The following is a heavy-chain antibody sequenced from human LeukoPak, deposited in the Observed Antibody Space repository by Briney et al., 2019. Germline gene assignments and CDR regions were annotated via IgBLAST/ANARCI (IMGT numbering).Heavy chain of an antibody. Sequence: GGSLRLSCVASGFIFGTYAMNWVRQAPGKGLEWVSVISGSGAGTYYADSVQGRFTISRDNSKSTLCLQMNSLRAEDTAVYYCAKQLGYCSDGSCYFPYWGQGTLVTVSS. CDR3: AKQLGYCSDGSCYFPY. D-gene: IGHD2-15*01. CDR2: ISGSGAGT. J-gene: IGHJ4*02. CDR1: GFIFGTYA. V-gene: IGHV3-23*01.